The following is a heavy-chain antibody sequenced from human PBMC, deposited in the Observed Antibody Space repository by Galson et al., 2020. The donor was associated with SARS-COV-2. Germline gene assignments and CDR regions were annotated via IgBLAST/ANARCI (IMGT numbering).Heavy chain of an antibody. D-gene: IGHD1-26*01. CDR1: GGSISSYY. V-gene: IGHV4-59*01. Sequence: SETLSLTCTVSGGSISSYYWSWIRQPPGKGLEWIGYIYYSGSTNYNPSLKSRVTISVDTSKNQFSLKLSSVTAADTAVYYCARDSRYSGSYHAFDIWGQGTMVTVSS. J-gene: IGHJ3*02. CDR2: IYYSGST. CDR3: ARDSRYSGSYHAFDI.